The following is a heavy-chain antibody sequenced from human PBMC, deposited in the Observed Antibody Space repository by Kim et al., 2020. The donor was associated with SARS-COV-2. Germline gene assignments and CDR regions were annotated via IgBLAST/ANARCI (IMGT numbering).Heavy chain of an antibody. D-gene: IGHD3-10*01. J-gene: IGHJ6*02. V-gene: IGHV4-59*01. Sequence: SETLSLTCTVSGGSISSYYWSWIRQPPGKGLEWIGYIYYSGSTNYNPSLKSRVTISVDTSKNQFSLKLSSVTAADTAVYYCVRFGELNYYYYGMDVWGQGTTVTVSS. CDR2: IYYSGST. CDR3: VRFGELNYYYYGMDV. CDR1: GGSISSYY.